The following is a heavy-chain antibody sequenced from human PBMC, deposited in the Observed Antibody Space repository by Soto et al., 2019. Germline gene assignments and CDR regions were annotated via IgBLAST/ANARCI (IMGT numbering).Heavy chain of an antibody. CDR3: ARTGRSGLRWLDFFDP. D-gene: IGHD4-17*01. Sequence: GESLKISCETSGFTFTNYWIVWVRQVPGKGLEWMGLIYHADSDTRYNPSFQGQVTISADTSTNTAFLHWSSLSASDSATYFCARTGRSGLRWLDFFDPWGQGTLVTVSS. J-gene: IGHJ5*02. V-gene: IGHV5-51*01. CDR1: GFTFTNYW. CDR2: IYHADSDT.